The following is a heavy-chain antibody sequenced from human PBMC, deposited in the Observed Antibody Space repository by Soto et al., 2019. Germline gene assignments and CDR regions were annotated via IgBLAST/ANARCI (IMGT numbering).Heavy chain of an antibody. J-gene: IGHJ4*02. V-gene: IGHV3-23*01. CDR2: ISATGGST. CDR3: AKDRLACNFDY. Sequence: GGSLRLSCAASGVTFNNYAMNWVRQAPGKGLEWVATISATGGSTYYADSVKGRFTISRDSSKNTLYLQMNGLRVEDTAVYYCAKDRLACNFDYWGQGTQVTVSS. CDR1: GVTFNNYA.